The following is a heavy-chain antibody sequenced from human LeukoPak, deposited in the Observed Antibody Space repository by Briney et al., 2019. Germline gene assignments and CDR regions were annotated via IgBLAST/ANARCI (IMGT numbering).Heavy chain of an antibody. V-gene: IGHV3-15*01. CDR3: TTDIYP. J-gene: IGHJ5*02. CDR1: EFTFSNAW. Sequence: PGGSLRLSCAASEFTFSNAWMTWVRQAPGKGLEWVGRIKTKTDGETTEYAAPVKGRFAIARDDSKNTLYLQMNSLKTEDTAVYYCTTDIYPWGQGTLVTVSS. CDR2: IKTKTDGETT.